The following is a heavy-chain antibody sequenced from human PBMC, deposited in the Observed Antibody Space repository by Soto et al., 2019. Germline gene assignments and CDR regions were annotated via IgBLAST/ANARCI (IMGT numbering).Heavy chain of an antibody. Sequence: ASVKVSCNASGYTFTSYDINLVRQATGQGLEWMGWMNPNSGNTGYAQKFQGRVTMTRNTSISTAYMELSSLRSEDTAVYYCAREAAGYYYYYYYMDVWGKGTTVTVSS. V-gene: IGHV1-8*01. CDR3: AREAAGYYYYYYYMDV. J-gene: IGHJ6*03. CDR1: GYTFTSYD. CDR2: MNPNSGNT. D-gene: IGHD6-13*01.